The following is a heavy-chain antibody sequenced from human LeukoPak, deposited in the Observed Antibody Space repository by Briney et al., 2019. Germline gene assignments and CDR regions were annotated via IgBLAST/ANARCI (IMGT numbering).Heavy chain of an antibody. CDR1: GYTFTGYY. CDR3: ARDLMSSGWFPGYYYYYYMDV. CDR2: INPNSGGT. D-gene: IGHD6-19*01. Sequence: GASVKVSCKASGYTFTGYYMHWVRQAPGQGVEWMGWINPNSGGTNYAQKFQGRVTMTRDTSISTAYMELSRLRSDDTAVYYCARDLMSSGWFPGYYYYYYMDVWGKGTTVTVSS. J-gene: IGHJ6*03. V-gene: IGHV1-2*02.